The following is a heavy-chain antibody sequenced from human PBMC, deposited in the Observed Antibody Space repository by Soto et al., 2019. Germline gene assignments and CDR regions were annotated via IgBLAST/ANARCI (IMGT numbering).Heavy chain of an antibody. D-gene: IGHD3-22*01. Sequence: EVQLVESGGGLVEPGGSLRLSRAASGFTFTTAWINWVRQAPGKGLEWVGRIKSKVAGGTTDFAAPVKGRFAISRDDSRNMVYFQMNSLKIEDTAVYYCTTDSHFTMKLVRFDYWGLGTLVTVSS. CDR2: IKSKVAGGTT. J-gene: IGHJ4*01. CDR1: GFTFTTAW. V-gene: IGHV3-15*07. CDR3: TTDSHFTMKLVRFDY.